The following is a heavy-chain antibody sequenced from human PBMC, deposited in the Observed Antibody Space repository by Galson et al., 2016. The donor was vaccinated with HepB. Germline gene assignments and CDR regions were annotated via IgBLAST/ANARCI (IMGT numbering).Heavy chain of an antibody. Sequence: SLRLSCAASGFVFSNFGLSWVRQAPGKGLEWVASISTRRTTYYSDSVQGRLTISRDNSNNTMYLQMNDQRAEDTAVYYCAKERLVRRNFDHWGQGTLLTVSS. V-gene: IGHV3-23*01. J-gene: IGHJ4*02. CDR1: GFVFSNFG. CDR3: AKERLVRRNFDH. CDR2: ISTRRTT. D-gene: IGHD1-1*01.